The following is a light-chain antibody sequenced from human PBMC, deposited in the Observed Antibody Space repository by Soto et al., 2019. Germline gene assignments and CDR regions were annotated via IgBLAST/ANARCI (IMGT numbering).Light chain of an antibody. CDR3: CSYTTSNTRQIV. Sequence: QSALTQPASVSGSPGQSITISCTGTSSDVGGYNYVSWYQHHPGKAPKLMIYDVSNRPSGVSNRFSGCKSGNTASLTISGLQPEDEADYYCCSYTTSNTRQIVFGTGTKLTVL. CDR2: DVS. J-gene: IGLJ1*01. CDR1: SSDVGGYNY. V-gene: IGLV2-14*03.